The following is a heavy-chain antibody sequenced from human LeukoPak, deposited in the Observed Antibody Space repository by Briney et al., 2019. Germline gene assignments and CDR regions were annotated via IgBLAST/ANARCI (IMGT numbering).Heavy chain of an antibody. CDR2: IYYSGST. Sequence: PSETLSLTCTVSGGSISSLSYYWSWIRQPPGKGLEWIGYIYYSGSTNYNPSLKSRVTISVDTSKNQFSLKLSSVTAADTAVYYCARKSGSYYYFDYWGQGTLVTVSS. J-gene: IGHJ4*02. CDR3: ARKSGSYYYFDY. D-gene: IGHD1-26*01. CDR1: GGSISSLSYY. V-gene: IGHV4-61*01.